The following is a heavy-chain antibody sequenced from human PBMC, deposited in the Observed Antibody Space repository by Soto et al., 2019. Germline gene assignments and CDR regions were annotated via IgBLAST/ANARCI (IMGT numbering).Heavy chain of an antibody. CDR2: IPSGGST. J-gene: IGHJ6*04. CDR3: ARDDVYCNGGSCYGAPMDV. V-gene: IGHV3-66*01. CDR1: GFTVSSHY. D-gene: IGHD2-15*01. Sequence: EVQLVESGGDLVQPGGSLRLSCAASGFTVSSHYMNWVRQAPGKGLEWVSLIPSGGSTFYADSVKGRFTISRANTRNTLFLKTNSLRVEDTAMYYCARDDVYCNGGSCYGAPMDVWGRGPRVTVSS.